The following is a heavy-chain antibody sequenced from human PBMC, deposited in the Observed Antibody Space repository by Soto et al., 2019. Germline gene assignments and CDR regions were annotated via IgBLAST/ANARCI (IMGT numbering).Heavy chain of an antibody. D-gene: IGHD3-9*01. CDR3: AKPPRDVLRYFDWTTAKDDWYFDL. V-gene: IGHV3-23*01. J-gene: IGHJ2*01. CDR1: GFTFSSYA. CDR2: ISGSGGST. Sequence: EVQLLESGGGLVQPGWSLRLSCAASGFTFSSYAMSWVRQAPGKGLEWVSAISGSGGSTYYADYVKGRFTISRDNYKNTLYLQMNRLRAEDTAVYYCAKPPRDVLRYFDWTTAKDDWYFDLWGRGTLVTVSS.